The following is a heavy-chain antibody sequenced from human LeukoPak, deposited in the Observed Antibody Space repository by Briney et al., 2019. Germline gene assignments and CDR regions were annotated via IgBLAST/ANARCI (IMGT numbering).Heavy chain of an antibody. CDR1: GYTFTGYY. D-gene: IGHD3-22*01. CDR3: AREAYYYDSSDLSQEGY. J-gene: IGHJ4*02. V-gene: IGHV1-2*02. Sequence: ASVKVSCKASGYTFTGYYIHWVRQAPGQGLEWMGWINPDSGDTNYAQRFQGRATMTRDTSISTAYMEKRRLTSDDTAVYYCAREAYYYDSSDLSQEGYWGQGTLVTVSS. CDR2: INPDSGDT.